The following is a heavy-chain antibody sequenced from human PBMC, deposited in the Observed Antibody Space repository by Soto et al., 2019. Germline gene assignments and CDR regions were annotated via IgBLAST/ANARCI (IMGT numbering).Heavy chain of an antibody. CDR3: ANGGKKLDAFDI. CDR2: INSDGSST. Sequence: EVQLVESGGGLVQPGGSLRLSCAASGFTFSSYWMHWVRQAPGKGLVWVSRINSDGSSTSYADSVKGRFTISRDNAKNTLYLQMNSLRAEDTAVYYCANGGKKLDAFDIWGQGTMVTVSS. V-gene: IGHV3-74*01. J-gene: IGHJ3*02. D-gene: IGHD2-15*01. CDR1: GFTFSSYW.